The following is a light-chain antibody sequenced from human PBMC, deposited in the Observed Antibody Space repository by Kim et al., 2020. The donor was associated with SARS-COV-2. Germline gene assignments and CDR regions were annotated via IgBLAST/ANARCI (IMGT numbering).Light chain of an antibody. CDR1: SSNTGKNY. CDR3: GAWDTSLTTWV. Sequence: QSVLTQPPSVSAAPGQKVTISCSGSSSNTGKNYVSWYQQLPGTAPQLLIFGNNERPSGIPDRFSGSKSGTSATLGIAGLQTGDEADYYCGAWDTSLTTWVFGGGTQLTVL. J-gene: IGLJ3*02. CDR2: GNN. V-gene: IGLV1-51*01.